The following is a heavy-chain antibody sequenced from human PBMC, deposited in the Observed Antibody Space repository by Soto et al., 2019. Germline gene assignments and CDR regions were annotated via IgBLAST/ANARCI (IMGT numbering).Heavy chain of an antibody. CDR1: GGSVSSGSYY. Sequence: QVQLQESGPGLVKPSETLSLTCTVSGGSVSSGSYYWSWIRQPPGKGLEWIGYIYYSGSTNYNPSLKSRVTLSVDTSKNQFSLKLSSVTAAETAVYYCARDYCSGGRCQVDYWGQGTLVTVSS. D-gene: IGHD2-15*01. CDR2: IYYSGST. J-gene: IGHJ4*02. V-gene: IGHV4-61*01. CDR3: ARDYCSGGRCQVDY.